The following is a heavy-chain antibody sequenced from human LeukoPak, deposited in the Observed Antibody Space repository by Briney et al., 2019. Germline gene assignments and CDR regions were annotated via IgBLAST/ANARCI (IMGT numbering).Heavy chain of an antibody. CDR1: GYTFRNFW. CDR2: IYPGDSDT. CDR3: ARLPKASAVDY. Sequence: GESLKISCTGSGYTFRNFWIGWVRQMPGKGLEWMGIIYPGDSDTRYSPSFQGQVTISADKSISTAYLQWSSLKASDTAMYYCARLPKASAVDYWGQGTLVTVSS. V-gene: IGHV5-51*01. J-gene: IGHJ4*02.